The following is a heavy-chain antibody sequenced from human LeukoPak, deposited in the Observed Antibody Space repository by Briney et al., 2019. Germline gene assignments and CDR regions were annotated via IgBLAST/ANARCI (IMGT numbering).Heavy chain of an antibody. CDR1: GGSIRSYY. Sequence: SETLSLTCTVSGGSIRSYYWSWIRQPPGKGLEWIGYIYYSGSTNYNPSLKSRVTISVDTSKNQFSLKLRSVTAADTAVYYCARRLGRKFGERFYYYHYMDVWGKGTTVTISS. J-gene: IGHJ6*03. CDR3: ARRLGRKFGERFYYYHYMDV. V-gene: IGHV4-59*01. CDR2: IYYSGST. D-gene: IGHD3-10*01.